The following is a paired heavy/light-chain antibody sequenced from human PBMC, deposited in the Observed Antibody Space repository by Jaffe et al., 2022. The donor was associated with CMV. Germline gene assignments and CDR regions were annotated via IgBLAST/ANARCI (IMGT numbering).Heavy chain of an antibody. CDR2: IMHDGSES. V-gene: IGHV3-7*01. Sequence: EVQLVESGGGLVQPWGSLRLSCAASGFTFSTYWMTWVRQAPGKGLEWVANIMHDGSESYYVDSVKGRFTISRDNVKNSLYLQMDSLRAEDTAVYYCARVISPNFRVVPYYYYGMDVWGQGTTVTVSS. CDR3: ARVISPNFRVVPYYYYGMDV. D-gene: IGHD3-3*01. CDR1: GFTFSTYW. J-gene: IGHJ6*02.
Light chain of an antibody. Sequence: DIQMTQSPSSVSASVGDRVTITCRANQGIGTWLAWYQQKPGKAPKLLISSASSLQSGVPSRFSGSGSGTDFTLTISSLQPEDFATYYCQQANNFLWTFGQGTKVEIK. CDR1: QGIGTW. V-gene: IGKV1-12*01. CDR3: QQANNFLWT. CDR2: SAS. J-gene: IGKJ1*01.